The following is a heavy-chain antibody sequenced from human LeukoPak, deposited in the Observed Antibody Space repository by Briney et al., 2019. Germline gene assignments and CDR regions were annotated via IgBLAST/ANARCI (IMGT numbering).Heavy chain of an antibody. CDR3: AGDQYDTWSRRGNFDS. V-gene: IGHV3-7*03. J-gene: IGHJ4*02. CDR2: IKLDGSEK. Sequence: GGSLRLSCVASGFTFGKYWMSRVRQAPGKGPEWVANIKLDGSEKNYVDSVKGRFTISRDNTKNSLYLQMNSLRAEDTAVFYCAGDQYDTWSRRGNFDSWGQGTLVIVSS. D-gene: IGHD3/OR15-3a*01. CDR1: GFTFGKYW.